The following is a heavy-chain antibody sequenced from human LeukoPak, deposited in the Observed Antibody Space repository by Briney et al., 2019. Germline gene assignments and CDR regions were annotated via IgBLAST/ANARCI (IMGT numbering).Heavy chain of an antibody. CDR2: ISGSGSTM. V-gene: IGHV3-48*03. CDR1: GFTFSSYE. CDR3: AREEWEFDY. J-gene: IGHJ4*02. Sequence: PGGSLRLSCAASGFTFSSYEMNWVRQAPGKVLEWVSYISGSGSTMYYADSVKGRFTISRDNAKNSLYLQMNSLRAEDTAVCYCAREEWEFDYWGQGTLVTVSS. D-gene: IGHD1-26*01.